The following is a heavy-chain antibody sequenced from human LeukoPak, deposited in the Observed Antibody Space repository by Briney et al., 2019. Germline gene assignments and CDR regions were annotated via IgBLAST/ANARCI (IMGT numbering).Heavy chain of an antibody. CDR1: GGSISSGGYY. CDR3: ARDRSTGDYDGFDY. V-gene: IGHV4-30-2*01. Sequence: SETLSLTCTVSGGSISSGGYYWSWIRQPPGKGLEWIGNIYHSGSTYYNPSLKSRVTISVDRSKNQFSLKLSSVTAADTAVYYCARDRSTGDYDGFDYWGQGTLVTVSS. CDR2: IYHSGST. D-gene: IGHD4-17*01. J-gene: IGHJ4*02.